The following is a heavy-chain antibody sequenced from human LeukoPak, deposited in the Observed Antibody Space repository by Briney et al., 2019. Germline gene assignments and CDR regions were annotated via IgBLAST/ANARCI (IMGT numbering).Heavy chain of an antibody. J-gene: IGHJ4*02. CDR2: ISSSSSYI. CDR3: ASPGLGGYDILTGYYRAFW. Sequence: GGSLRLSCAASGFTFSSYSMNWVRQAPGKGLEWVSSISSSSSYIYYADSVKGRFTISRDNAKNSLYLQMNSLRAEDTAVYYCASPGLGGYDILTGYYRAFWWGQGTLVTVSS. V-gene: IGHV3-21*01. D-gene: IGHD3-9*01. CDR1: GFTFSSYS.